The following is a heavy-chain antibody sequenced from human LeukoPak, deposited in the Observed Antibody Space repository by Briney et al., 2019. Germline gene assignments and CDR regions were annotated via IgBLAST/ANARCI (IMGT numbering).Heavy chain of an antibody. D-gene: IGHD6-13*01. Sequence: PGXSLRLSCAASGFTFSSYSMNWVRQAPGKGLEWVSSISSSSSYIYYADSVKGRFTISRDNAKNSLYLQMNSLRAEDTAVYYCARARVIAAAGTGYWGQGTLVTVSS. CDR3: ARARVIAAAGTGY. V-gene: IGHV3-21*01. CDR2: ISSSSSYI. J-gene: IGHJ4*02. CDR1: GFTFSSYS.